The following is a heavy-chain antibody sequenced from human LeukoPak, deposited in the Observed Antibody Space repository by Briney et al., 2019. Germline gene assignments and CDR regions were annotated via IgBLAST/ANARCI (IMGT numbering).Heavy chain of an antibody. Sequence: KTGGSLRLSCAASGFTFSDYYMSRIRQAPGKGLEWVSYISSSGSTIYYADSVKGRFTISRDNAKNSLYLQMNSLRAEDTAVYYCARDIEAAGLFLDYWGQGTLVTVSS. D-gene: IGHD6-13*01. J-gene: IGHJ4*02. CDR3: ARDIEAAGLFLDY. CDR2: ISSSGSTI. V-gene: IGHV3-11*04. CDR1: GFTFSDYY.